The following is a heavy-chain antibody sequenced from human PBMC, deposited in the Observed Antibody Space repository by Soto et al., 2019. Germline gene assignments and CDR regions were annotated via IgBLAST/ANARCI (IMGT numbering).Heavy chain of an antibody. J-gene: IGHJ3*02. V-gene: IGHV1-24*01. CDR2: FDPEDGET. CDR1: GYTLTELS. Sequence: ASVKVSCKVSGYTLTELSMHWVRQAPGKGLEWMGGFDPEDGETIYAQKFQGRVTMTEDTSTDTAYMELSSLRSEDTAVYYCATSTLITMIVVVDAFDIWGQGTMVTVSS. D-gene: IGHD3-22*01. CDR3: ATSTLITMIVVVDAFDI.